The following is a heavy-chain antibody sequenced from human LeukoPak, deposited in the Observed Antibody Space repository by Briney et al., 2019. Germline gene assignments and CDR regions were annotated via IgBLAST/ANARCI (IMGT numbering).Heavy chain of an antibody. CDR2: ISAYNGNT. J-gene: IGHJ4*02. CDR1: GYTFTSYG. CDR3: ARDKDNWGVFDY. D-gene: IGHD3-16*01. V-gene: IGHV1-18*01. Sequence: ASVKVSCKASGYTFTSYGISWVRQAPGQGLEWMGWISAYNGNTNYAQKLQGRVTMTTDTSTSTAYMELRSLRSDDTAVNYCARDKDNWGVFDYWGQGTLVTVSP.